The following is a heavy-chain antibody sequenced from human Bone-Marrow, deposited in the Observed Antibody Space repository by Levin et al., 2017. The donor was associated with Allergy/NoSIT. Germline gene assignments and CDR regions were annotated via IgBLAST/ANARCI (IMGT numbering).Heavy chain of an antibody. CDR3: ARVYHYDSNAWPGAFDI. CDR2: IYYYGST. V-gene: IGHV4-59*02. CDR1: GGSVTDYY. D-gene: IGHD3-22*01. J-gene: IGHJ3*02. Sequence: PSETLSLTCTVSGGSVTDYYWTWVRQSPGKGLEWIGYIYYYGSTNYNPSLYSRVTISVDKSKNQVSLKLISVTAADTAVYFCARVYHYDSNAWPGAFDIWGQGTMVTVSS.